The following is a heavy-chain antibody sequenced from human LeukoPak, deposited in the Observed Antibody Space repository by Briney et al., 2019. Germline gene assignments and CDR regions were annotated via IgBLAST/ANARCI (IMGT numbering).Heavy chain of an antibody. CDR3: ARRQLAAGGRGYFFDY. D-gene: IGHD6-13*01. CDR1: GGSISSPTYS. V-gene: IGHV4-39*01. J-gene: IGHJ4*02. CDR2: VPHSGSA. Sequence: SETLSLTCTVSGGSISSPTYSWAWIRQPPGKGLEWPGSVPHSGSAYYSPSPKSRVTMSGDTSKNQFSLRLSSVTAADTAVYYCARRQLAAGGRGYFFDYWGQGTLVTVSS.